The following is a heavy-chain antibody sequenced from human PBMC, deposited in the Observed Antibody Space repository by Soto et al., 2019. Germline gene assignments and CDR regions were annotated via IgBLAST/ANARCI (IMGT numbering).Heavy chain of an antibody. Sequence: VQLGESGGGVVQPGRSLRLSCAASGFTFSDYAMPWVRQAPGKGLDWVAVVPHDGRNTHYADSVKGRFTISRDSSKNTVSLEMTSLRAEDTAVYYCAKGGRQWLVTSDFNYWGQGALVTVAS. J-gene: IGHJ4*02. CDR1: GFTFSDYA. V-gene: IGHV3-30*18. D-gene: IGHD6-19*01. CDR3: AKGGRQWLVTSDFNY. CDR2: VPHDGRNT.